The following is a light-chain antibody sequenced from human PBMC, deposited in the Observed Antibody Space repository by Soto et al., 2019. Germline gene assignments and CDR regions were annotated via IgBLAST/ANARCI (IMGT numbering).Light chain of an antibody. CDR3: LQHKSYPRT. J-gene: IGKJ5*01. V-gene: IGKV1-5*01. CDR2: DAS. CDR1: QSISSW. Sequence: DIQMTQSPSTLSASVGDRVTITCRASQSISSWLAWYQQKPGKAPKLLIYDASSLESGVPSRFSGSGSGTEFTLTISSLQPEDGATYDGLQHKSYPRTFGQGTRLEIK.